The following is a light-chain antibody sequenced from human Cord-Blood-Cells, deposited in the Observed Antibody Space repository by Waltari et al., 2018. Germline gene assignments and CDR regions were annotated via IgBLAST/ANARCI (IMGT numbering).Light chain of an antibody. CDR2: LGS. Sequence: IVMTQSPLSLPVTPGEPASISCRSSQSLLHSNGYNYLDWYLQKPGQSPQLLIYLGSNRASGVPDRFSGSGAGTDFTLKISRVEAEDVWVYYCMQALQTPPFTFGPGTKVDIK. J-gene: IGKJ3*01. CDR3: MQALQTPPFT. V-gene: IGKV2-28*01. CDR1: QSLLHSNGYNY.